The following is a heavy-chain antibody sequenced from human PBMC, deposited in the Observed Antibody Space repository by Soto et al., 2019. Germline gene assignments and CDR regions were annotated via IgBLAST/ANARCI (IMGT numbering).Heavy chain of an antibody. Sequence: EVQLVESGGGLVQPVGSLRLSCAASGFTFSSYWMHWIRQAPGKGLVWVSRINSDGSSTSYADSVKGRFTISRDNAKNTLYLQMNSLRAEDTAVYYCARTMTTVTTEGLYYWGQGTLVTVSS. J-gene: IGHJ4*02. D-gene: IGHD4-17*01. V-gene: IGHV3-74*01. CDR2: INSDGSST. CDR1: GFTFSSYW. CDR3: ARTMTTVTTEGLYY.